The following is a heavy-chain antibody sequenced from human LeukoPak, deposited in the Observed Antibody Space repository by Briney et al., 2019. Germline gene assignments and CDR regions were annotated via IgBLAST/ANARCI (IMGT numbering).Heavy chain of an antibody. Sequence: GESLKISCKASGYNFTNYWIGWVRRVPGKGLEWMGIIYPRDSNTIYSPSFQGQVTISVDTSINTAYLQWISLKASDTAMYYCARHPIAAGGAYNWFDPWGQGTLVTVSS. CDR3: ARHPIAAGGAYNWFDP. J-gene: IGHJ5*02. V-gene: IGHV5-51*01. CDR1: GYNFTNYW. D-gene: IGHD6-13*01. CDR2: IYPRDSNT.